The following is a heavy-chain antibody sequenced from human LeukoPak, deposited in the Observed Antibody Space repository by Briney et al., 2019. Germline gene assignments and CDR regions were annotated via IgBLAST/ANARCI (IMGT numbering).Heavy chain of an antibody. CDR1: GYTFTNYG. CDR2: ISGYNGNT. CDR3: ARSRTRFGDFDY. J-gene: IGHJ4*02. Sequence: EASVKVSCKASGYTFTNYGLSWVRQAPGQGLEWMGWISGYNGNTKYVQELQGRVTMTRDTSISTVYMELRSLRSEDTAVYYCARSRTRFGDFDYWGQGTLVTVSS. D-gene: IGHD3-10*01. V-gene: IGHV1-18*01.